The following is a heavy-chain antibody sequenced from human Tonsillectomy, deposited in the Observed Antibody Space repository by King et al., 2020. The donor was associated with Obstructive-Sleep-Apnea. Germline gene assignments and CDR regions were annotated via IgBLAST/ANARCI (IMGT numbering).Heavy chain of an antibody. CDR3: ARETGEGSSSSGYWFDP. V-gene: IGHV4-39*07. Sequence: QLQESGPGLVKPSETLSLTCTVSGGSISSSSYYWGWIRQPPGKGLEWNGSIYYSGSTYYNPSLKSRVTISVDTSKNQFSLKLSSVTAADTAVYYCARETGEGSSSSGYWFDPWGQGTLVTVSS. CDR2: IYYSGST. D-gene: IGHD6-6*01. CDR1: GGSISSSSYY. J-gene: IGHJ5*02.